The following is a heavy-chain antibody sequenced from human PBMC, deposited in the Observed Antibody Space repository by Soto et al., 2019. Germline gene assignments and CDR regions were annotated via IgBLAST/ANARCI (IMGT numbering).Heavy chain of an antibody. CDR1: GFTFSSYA. J-gene: IGHJ3*02. CDR2: ISYDGSNK. Sequence: PGGSLRLSCAASGFTFSSYAMHWVRQAPGKGLEWVAVISYDGSNKYYADSVKGRFTISRDNSEDTLYLRMNSLRAEDTAVYSCARELGYCSGGNCYLEGAFXIWGQGTMVXVSS. V-gene: IGHV3-30-3*01. CDR3: ARELGYCSGGNCYLEGAFXI. D-gene: IGHD2-15*01.